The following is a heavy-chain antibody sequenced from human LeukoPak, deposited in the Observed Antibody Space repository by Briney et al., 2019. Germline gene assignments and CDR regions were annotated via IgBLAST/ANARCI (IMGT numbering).Heavy chain of an antibody. D-gene: IGHD1-1*01. CDR3: ARGGPYNYARPNDY. Sequence: GGSLRLSCAASGFTFSSYRMNWVRQVPGKGLVWVSHINNDGSTTNYADSVKGRFTISRDNAKNTLYLQMNSLRVEDTAVYYCARGGPYNYARPNDYWGQGTLVTVSS. V-gene: IGHV3-74*01. CDR2: INNDGSTT. CDR1: GFTFSSYR. J-gene: IGHJ4*02.